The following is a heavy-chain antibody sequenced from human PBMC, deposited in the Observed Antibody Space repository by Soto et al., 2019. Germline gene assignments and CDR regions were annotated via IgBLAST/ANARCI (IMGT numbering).Heavy chain of an antibody. CDR2: IYYSGST. Sequence: PSGTLSLTCTVSGGSISIYYWSWIRQPPGKGLEWIGYIYYSGSTKCNPSLKSRVTISVDTSKNQFSLKLSSVTAADTAMYYCARGINEEGLNWFDPWGQGALVTVSS. CDR3: ARGINEEGLNWFDP. J-gene: IGHJ5*02. D-gene: IGHD1-1*01. V-gene: IGHV4-59*01. CDR1: GGSISIYY.